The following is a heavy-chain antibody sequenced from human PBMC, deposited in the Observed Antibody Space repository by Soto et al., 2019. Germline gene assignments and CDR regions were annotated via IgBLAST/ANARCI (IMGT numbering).Heavy chain of an antibody. D-gene: IGHD1-1*01. V-gene: IGHV3-7*01. CDR2: INRDGSER. CDR3: ATTGYYHYAMDA. CDR1: GRTFGSYW. Sequence: XGALLPSCEPDGRTFGSYWMGWVRPAPGKGLEWVANINRDGSERYYVDSVKGRFTISRDNAKTPVYLQMNSLGVDDTALYYCATTGYYHYAMDAWGQGTPVTVSS. J-gene: IGHJ6*02.